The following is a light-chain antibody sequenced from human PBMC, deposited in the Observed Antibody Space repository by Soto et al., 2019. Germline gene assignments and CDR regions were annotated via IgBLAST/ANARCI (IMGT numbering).Light chain of an antibody. CDR1: QTISNN. V-gene: IGKV3-15*01. CDR2: GIS. CDR3: TQHNIRPHN. J-gene: IGKJ2*01. Sequence: EVVMTQSPTTLSVSPGERVTLSCRASQTISNNLAWYRKKPGQAPSLLFYGISTIATVLLASFSCSGSGTDFTLNISSLQSDDFALYYCTQHNIRPHNCGNETKLEI.